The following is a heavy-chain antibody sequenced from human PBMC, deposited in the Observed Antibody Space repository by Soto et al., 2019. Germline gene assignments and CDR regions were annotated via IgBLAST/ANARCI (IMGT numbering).Heavy chain of an antibody. CDR3: ARDQETGTRSRYYGMDV. D-gene: IGHD1-7*01. V-gene: IGHV3-21*01. Sequence: GGSLRLSCAASGFTFSSYSMNWVRQAPGKGLEWVSSISSSSSYIYYADSVKGRFTISRDNAKNSLYLQMNSLRAEDTAVYYCARDQETGTRSRYYGMDVWGQGTTVTVSS. J-gene: IGHJ6*02. CDR1: GFTFSSYS. CDR2: ISSSSSYI.